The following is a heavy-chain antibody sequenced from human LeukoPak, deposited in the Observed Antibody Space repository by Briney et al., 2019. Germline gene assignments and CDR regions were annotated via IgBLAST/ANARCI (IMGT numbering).Heavy chain of an antibody. CDR3: ASIFYDSSGWGYYFDY. Sequence: GGSLRLSCAASGFTFSSYAMSWVRQAPGKGLEWVSAISGSGGSTYYADSVKGRFTISRDNAKNSLYLQMNSLRAEDTAVYYCASIFYDSSGWGYYFDYWGQGTLVTVSS. CDR2: ISGSGGST. D-gene: IGHD3-22*01. V-gene: IGHV3-23*01. CDR1: GFTFSSYA. J-gene: IGHJ4*02.